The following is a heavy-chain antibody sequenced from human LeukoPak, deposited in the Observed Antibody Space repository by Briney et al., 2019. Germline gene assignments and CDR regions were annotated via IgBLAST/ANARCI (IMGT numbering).Heavy chain of an antibody. J-gene: IGHJ6*04. CDR2: IIPIFGTA. D-gene: IGHD6-13*01. Sequence: ASVKVSCKASGGTFSGYAISWVRQAPGQGLEWMGGIIPIFGTANYAQKFQGRVTITADESTSTAYMELSSLRSEDTAVYYCARGEGAAGTIYYYGMDVWGKGTTVTVSS. V-gene: IGHV1-69*13. CDR3: ARGEGAAGTIYYYGMDV. CDR1: GGTFSGYA.